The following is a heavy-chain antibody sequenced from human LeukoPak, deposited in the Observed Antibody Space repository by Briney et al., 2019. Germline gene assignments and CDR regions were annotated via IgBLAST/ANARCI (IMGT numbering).Heavy chain of an antibody. CDR3: ARDRGDGYNYEGLDF. CDR1: GYTFTNYA. D-gene: IGHD5-24*01. CDR2: INAGYGNT. Sequence: ASVRVSCKTSGYTFTNYAIHWVRQAPGQRLEWMGWINAGYGNTKYSQKFQGRVTLTSDTSANTAYMDLSSLKSEDTAVYYCARDRGDGYNYEGLDFWGQGTLVTVSS. J-gene: IGHJ4*02. V-gene: IGHV1-3*01.